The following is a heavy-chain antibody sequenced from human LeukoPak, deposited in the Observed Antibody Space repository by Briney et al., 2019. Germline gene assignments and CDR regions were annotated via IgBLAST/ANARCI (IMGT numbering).Heavy chain of an antibody. V-gene: IGHV1-2*02. CDR1: GYTFTGYY. CDR2: INPNRGGT. CDR3: ARGASYYDFWSGPAPNYYYMAV. J-gene: IGHJ6*03. D-gene: IGHD3-3*01. Sequence: ASVKVSCKASGYTFTGYYMHWVRQAPGQGLEWMGWINPNRGGTNYAQKFQGRVTMTRDTSISTAYMELSRLRSDDTAVYYCARGASYYDFWSGPAPNYYYMAVWGKGTTVTVSS.